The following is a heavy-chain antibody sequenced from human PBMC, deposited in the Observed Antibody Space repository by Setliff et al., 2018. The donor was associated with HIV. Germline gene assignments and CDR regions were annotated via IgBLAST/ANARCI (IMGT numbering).Heavy chain of an antibody. J-gene: IGHJ4*02. V-gene: IGHV1-24*01. Sequence: ASVKVSCKVSGFTLTELSMHWVGQGPGKGLEWMGSFNPEVGKTIYAQKFQGRVTMIEDTSTDTTYMELSSLRSEDTAVYYCTTVLPLFCSGGSCLFDFWGQGTLVTVSS. CDR2: FNPEVGKT. D-gene: IGHD2-15*01. CDR3: TTVLPLFCSGGSCLFDF. CDR1: GFTLTELS.